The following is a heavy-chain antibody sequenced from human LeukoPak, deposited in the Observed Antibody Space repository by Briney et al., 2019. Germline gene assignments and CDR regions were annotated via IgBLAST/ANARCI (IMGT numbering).Heavy chain of an antibody. CDR2: IYYSGST. Sequence: PSETLSLTCTVSGGSISSSSYYWGWIRQPPGKGLEWIGSIYYSGSTYYNPSLKGRVTISVDTSKNQFSLKLSSVTAADTAVYYCARPIAAAENYYYYGMDVWGQGTTVTVSS. CDR3: ARPIAAAENYYYYGMDV. D-gene: IGHD6-13*01. J-gene: IGHJ6*02. V-gene: IGHV4-39*01. CDR1: GGSISSSSYY.